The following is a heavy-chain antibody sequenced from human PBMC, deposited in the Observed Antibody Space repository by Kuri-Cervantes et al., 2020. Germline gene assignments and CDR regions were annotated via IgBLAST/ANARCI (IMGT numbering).Heavy chain of an antibody. J-gene: IGHJ4*02. Sequence: GGSLRLSCAASGFTFSSYAMHWVRQAPGKGLEWVAVISYDGNNKYYADSVKGRFTISRDNAKNSLYLQMNSLRAEDTAVYYCARVPPLGLQPNPYFDYWGQGTLVTVSS. V-gene: IGHV3-30*07. CDR1: GFTFSSYA. D-gene: IGHD4-11*01. CDR2: ISYDGNNK. CDR3: ARVPPLGLQPNPYFDY.